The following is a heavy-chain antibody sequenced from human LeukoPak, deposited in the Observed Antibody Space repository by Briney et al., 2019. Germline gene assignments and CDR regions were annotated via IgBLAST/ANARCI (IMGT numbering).Heavy chain of an antibody. CDR1: GYTFTSYY. V-gene: IGHV1-69*06. Sequence: GASVKVSCKASGYTFTSYYMHWVRQAPGQGLEWMGGIIPMFGTANNAQKFQGRVTITADKSTSTAYMELSSLRSEDTAVYYCARDSYCSSTSCYASNAFDIWGQGTMVTVSS. CDR2: IIPMFGTA. CDR3: ARDSYCSSTSCYASNAFDI. D-gene: IGHD2-2*01. J-gene: IGHJ3*02.